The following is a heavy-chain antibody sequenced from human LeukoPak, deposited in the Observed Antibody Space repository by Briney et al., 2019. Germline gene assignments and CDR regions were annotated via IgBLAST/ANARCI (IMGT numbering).Heavy chain of an antibody. CDR1: GGSISSGDYY. J-gene: IGHJ3*02. V-gene: IGHV4-30-4*08. Sequence: SQTLSLTCTVSGGSISSGDYYWSWIRQPPGKGLEWIGYIYYSGSTYYNPSLKSRVTISVDTSKNQFSQKLSSVTAADTAVYYCARWTGLTDAFDIWGQGTMVTVSS. D-gene: IGHD3/OR15-3a*01. CDR3: ARWTGLTDAFDI. CDR2: IYYSGST.